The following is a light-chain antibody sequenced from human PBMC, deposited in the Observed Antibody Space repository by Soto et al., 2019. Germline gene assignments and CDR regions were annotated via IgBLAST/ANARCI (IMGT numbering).Light chain of an antibody. CDR3: SSYAGSSNV. J-gene: IGLJ1*01. CDR2: EVN. V-gene: IGLV2-8*01. Sequence: QSALTQPPSASGSPGQSVAISCTGTSSDVGGYNYVSWYQQHPGKAPKLMIYEVNKRPSGVPDRFSGSKSGNTASLTVSGLQAEAEADYYCSSYAGSSNVFGTGTKVTV. CDR1: SSDVGGYNY.